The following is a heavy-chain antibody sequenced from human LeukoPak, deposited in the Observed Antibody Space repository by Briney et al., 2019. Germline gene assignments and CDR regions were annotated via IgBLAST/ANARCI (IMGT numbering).Heavy chain of an antibody. J-gene: IGHJ4*02. CDR2: FSSSSSHI. CDR1: GFTFSSYS. D-gene: IGHD4-17*01. CDR3: AREEDNSDEYLREDY. Sequence: GGSLRLSCAASGFTFSSYSMNWVRQAPGKGLEWVSYFSSSSSHIYYADSVKGRFTISRDNAKNSLYLQMNSLRAEDTAVYYCAREEDNSDEYLREDYWGQGTLVTVSS. V-gene: IGHV3-21*01.